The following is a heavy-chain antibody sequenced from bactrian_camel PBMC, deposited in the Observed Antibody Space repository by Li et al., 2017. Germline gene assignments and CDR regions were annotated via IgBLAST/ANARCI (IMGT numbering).Heavy chain of an antibody. V-gene: IGHV3S1*01. CDR2: MSPGGTGI. J-gene: IGHJ4*01. CDR3: AADVIDCNRGHYTAAFVGI. CDR1: GFNFSAYC. Sequence: HVQLVESGGGSVQAGGSLRLSCATSGFNFSAYCMGWFRQAPDQEREGVATMSPGGTGIFYAGSVKGRFTISSNYAKNMLYLQMNNLIPEDTAMYYCAADVIDCNRGHYTAAFVGIWGQGTQVTVS. D-gene: IGHD2*01.